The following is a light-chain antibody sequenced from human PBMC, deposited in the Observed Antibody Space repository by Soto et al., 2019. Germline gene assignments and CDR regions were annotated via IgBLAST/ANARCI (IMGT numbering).Light chain of an antibody. CDR1: QSVSSN. CDR2: GAS. Sequence: EIVMTQSPATLSVSPGERATLSCSASQSVSSNLAWYQQKPGQAPRLLIYGASTRATGIPARFSGSGSGTEFTLTISSLQSEDLAVYYCQQYNNWPPGTFGQGTKVEIK. V-gene: IGKV3-15*01. J-gene: IGKJ1*01. CDR3: QQYNNWPPGT.